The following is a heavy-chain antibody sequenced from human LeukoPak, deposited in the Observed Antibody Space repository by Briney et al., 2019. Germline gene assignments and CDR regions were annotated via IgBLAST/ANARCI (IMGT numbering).Heavy chain of an antibody. V-gene: IGHV3-23*01. CDR3: ARKRGYYDSSGYYWGYYYYYMDV. CDR2: ISGSGGST. J-gene: IGHJ6*03. D-gene: IGHD3-22*01. CDR1: GFTFSSYA. Sequence: GGSLRLSCAASGFTFSSYAMSWVRQAPGKGLEWVSAISGSGGSTYYADSVKGRFTISRDNSKNTLYLRMNSLRAEDTAVYYCARKRGYYDSSGYYWGYYYYYMDVWGKGTTVTVSS.